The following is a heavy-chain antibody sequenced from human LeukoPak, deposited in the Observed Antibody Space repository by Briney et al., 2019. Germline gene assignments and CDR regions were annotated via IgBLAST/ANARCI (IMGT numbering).Heavy chain of an antibody. CDR3: ARDNTILVPSGY. V-gene: IGHV1-18*01. D-gene: IGHD3-3*01. J-gene: IGHJ4*02. CDR1: GYTFASYG. CDR2: ISAYNGNT. Sequence: ASVKVSCKASGYTFASYGISWVRQAPGQGLEWMGWISAYNGNTNYAQKLQGRVTMTTDTSTSTAYMELRSLRSDDTAVYYCARDNTILVPSGYWGQGTLVTVSS.